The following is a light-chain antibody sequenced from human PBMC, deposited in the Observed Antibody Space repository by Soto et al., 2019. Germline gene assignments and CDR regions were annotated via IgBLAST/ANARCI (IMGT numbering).Light chain of an antibody. CDR1: SSDVGGYNY. J-gene: IGLJ1*01. CDR2: DVS. V-gene: IGLV2-14*01. CDR3: SSYTSCSTPYV. Sequence: QSALTQPASVSGSPGQSITISCTGTSSDVGGYNYVSWYQQHPGKAPKLMIYDVSNRPSGVSNRFSGSKSGNTAPLTISGLQAEDEADYYCSSYTSCSTPYVFGTGTRSPS.